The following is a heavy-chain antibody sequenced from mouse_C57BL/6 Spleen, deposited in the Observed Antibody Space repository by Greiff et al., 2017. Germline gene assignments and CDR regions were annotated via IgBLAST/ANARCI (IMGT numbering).Heavy chain of an antibody. CDR2: IDPSDSYT. J-gene: IGHJ2*01. CDR3: ARDGSSYGYFDY. CDR1: GYTFTSYW. V-gene: IGHV1-59*01. D-gene: IGHD1-1*01. Sequence: QVQLQQPGAELVRPGTSVKLSCKASGYTFTSYWMHWVKQRPGQGLEWIGVIDPSDSYTNYNQKFKGKATLTVDTSSSTAYMQLSSLTSEDSAVYYCARDGSSYGYFDYWGQGTTLTVSS.